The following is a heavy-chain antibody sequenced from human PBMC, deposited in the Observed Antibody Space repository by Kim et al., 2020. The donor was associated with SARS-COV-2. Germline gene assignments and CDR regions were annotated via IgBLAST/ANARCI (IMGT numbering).Heavy chain of an antibody. CDR3: ARDRGGDIVVVPAAMTFNYYYYGMDV. CDR1: GYTFTSYG. Sequence: ASVKVSCKASGYTFTSYGISWVRQAPGQGLEWMGWISAYNGNTNYAQKLQGRVTMTTDTSTSTAYMELRSLRSDDTAVYYCARDRGGDIVVVPAAMTFNYYYYGMDVWGQGTTVTVSS. CDR2: ISAYNGNT. V-gene: IGHV1-18*01. D-gene: IGHD2-2*01. J-gene: IGHJ6*02.